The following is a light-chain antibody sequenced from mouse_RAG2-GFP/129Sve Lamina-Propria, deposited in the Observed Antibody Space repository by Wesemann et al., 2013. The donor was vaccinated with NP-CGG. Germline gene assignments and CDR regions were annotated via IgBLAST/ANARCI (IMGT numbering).Light chain of an antibody. CDR1: KCKL. V-gene: IGKV4-69*01. CDR3: HQRSSYT. J-gene: IGKJ5*01. Sequence: QIRSHPVSSNHVCISRGEGHHDLQCQLKCKLHALVPAEARILAQTWIYDTSNLASGFPARFSGSGSGTSYSLIISSMEAEDAATYYCHQRSSYTFGAGTKLELK. CDR2: DTS.